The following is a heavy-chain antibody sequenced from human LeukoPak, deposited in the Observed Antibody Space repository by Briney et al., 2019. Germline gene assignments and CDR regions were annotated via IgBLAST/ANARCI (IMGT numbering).Heavy chain of an antibody. J-gene: IGHJ4*02. CDR1: GGSISSYY. CDR3: ASLGTSIAAAGY. D-gene: IGHD6-13*01. Sequence: PSETLSLTCTVSGGSISSYYWSWIRQPPGKGLEWIGYIYYSGSTNYNPSLKSRVTISVDTSKNQFSLKLSSVTAADTAVYYCASLGTSIAAAGYWGQGTLVTVSS. CDR2: IYYSGST. V-gene: IGHV4-59*08.